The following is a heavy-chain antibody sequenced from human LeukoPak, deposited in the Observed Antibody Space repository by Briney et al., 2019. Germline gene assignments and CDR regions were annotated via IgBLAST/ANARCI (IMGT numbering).Heavy chain of an antibody. Sequence: PGGSLRLSCVASGFSLSSFAMTWVRQAPGKGLEWVSVIGHDGGGIQYADSVKGRFSISRDTSKNTLYLQMNSLRAEDTAVYYCAREVVVVVAAYYFDYWGQGTLVTVAS. D-gene: IGHD2-15*01. CDR3: AREVVVVVAAYYFDY. V-gene: IGHV3-23*01. CDR2: IGHDGGGI. J-gene: IGHJ4*02. CDR1: GFSLSSFA.